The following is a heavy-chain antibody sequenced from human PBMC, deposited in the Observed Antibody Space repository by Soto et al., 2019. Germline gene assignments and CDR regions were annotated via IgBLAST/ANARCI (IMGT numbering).Heavy chain of an antibody. CDR2: IYYSGST. CDR1: GGSISSGGYY. CDR3: ARGRLWFGEPGGAPDY. V-gene: IGHV4-31*03. D-gene: IGHD3-10*01. Sequence: QVQLQESGPGLVKPSQTLSLTCTVSGGSISSGGYYWSWIRQHPGKGLEWIGYIYYSGSTYYNPSPTRRVTISGDTSKHQFPLELSSVTAADTAVYYCARGRLWFGEPGGAPDYWGQGTLVTVSS. J-gene: IGHJ4*02.